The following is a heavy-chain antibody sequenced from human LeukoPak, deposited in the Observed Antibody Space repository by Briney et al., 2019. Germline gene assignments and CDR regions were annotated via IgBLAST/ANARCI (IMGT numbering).Heavy chain of an antibody. CDR3: ATLWFGESPSNWFDP. D-gene: IGHD3-10*01. CDR2: FDPEDGET. J-gene: IGHJ5*02. Sequence: GASVKVSCKVSGYTITELSMHWVRQAPGKGLEWMGGFDPEDGETIYAQKFQGRVTMTEDTSTDTAYMELSSLRSEDTAVYYCATLWFGESPSNWFDPWGQGTLVTVSS. V-gene: IGHV1-24*01. CDR1: GYTITELS.